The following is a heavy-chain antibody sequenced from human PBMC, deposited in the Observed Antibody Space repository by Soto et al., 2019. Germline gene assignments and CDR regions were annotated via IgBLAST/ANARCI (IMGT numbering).Heavy chain of an antibody. V-gene: IGHV4-30-4*08. Sequence: SETLALTCTVSGGSISSGGFYGSWIRQHPGKGLEWIGYIYYSGSTYYNPSLKSRVTISVGTSKNQFSLKLSSVTAADTAVYYCARAGTVTLSPLNFDYWGQGTLVTVSS. CDR1: GGSISSGGFY. J-gene: IGHJ4*02. D-gene: IGHD1-1*01. CDR3: ARAGTVTLSPLNFDY. CDR2: IYYSGST.